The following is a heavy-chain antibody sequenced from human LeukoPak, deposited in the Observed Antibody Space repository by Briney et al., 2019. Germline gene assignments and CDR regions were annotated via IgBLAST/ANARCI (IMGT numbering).Heavy chain of an antibody. CDR1: GGSISSGGYY. Sequence: PSQTLSLTCTVSGGSISSGGYYWSWIRQHPGKGLEWIGYIYYSGSTYYNPSLKSRVTISVDTSKNQFSLKLSSVTAADTAVYYCVRATQGGPSMVRGVLYGMDVWGQGTTVTVSS. V-gene: IGHV4-31*03. CDR2: IYYSGST. CDR3: VRATQGGPSMVRGVLYGMDV. J-gene: IGHJ6*02. D-gene: IGHD3-10*01.